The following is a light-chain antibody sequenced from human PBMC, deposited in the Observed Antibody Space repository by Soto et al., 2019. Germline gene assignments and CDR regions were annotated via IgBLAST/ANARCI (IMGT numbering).Light chain of an antibody. CDR3: QHVDSFPHT. J-gene: IGKJ2*01. CDR1: QFIGNY. Sequence: DIQMTQSPSSLSASIGDGVTITFRASQFIGNYLNWYQHRPGKVPAVLIYGATTLRGGVTSRFTGSGYGTDFTLTINSLQPEDFATYSCQHVDSFPHTFGPGTKVEV. V-gene: IGKV1-39*01. CDR2: GAT.